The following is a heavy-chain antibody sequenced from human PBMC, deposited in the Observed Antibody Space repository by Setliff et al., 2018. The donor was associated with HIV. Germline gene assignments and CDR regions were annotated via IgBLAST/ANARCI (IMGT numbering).Heavy chain of an antibody. CDR2: IYQSGST. CDR3: ARHRAVAGANYFYF. J-gene: IGHJ4*02. Sequence: SETLSLTCAVSGYSISSGYYWGWIRQPPGKGLEWIGCIYQSGSTYYNVSLKSRVIISVDTSKNQFSLKLNSVTAADTAIYYCARHRAVAGANYFYFWGQGTLVTVSS. V-gene: IGHV4-38-2*01. D-gene: IGHD6-19*01. CDR1: GYSISSGYY.